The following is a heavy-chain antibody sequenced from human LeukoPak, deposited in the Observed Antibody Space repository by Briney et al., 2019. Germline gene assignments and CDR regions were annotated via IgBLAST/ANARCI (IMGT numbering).Heavy chain of an antibody. J-gene: IGHJ2*01. CDR1: GYTFTSYY. D-gene: IGHD2-8*01. V-gene: IGHV1-69*04. Sequence: SVKVSCKASGYTFTSYYMHWVRQAPGQGLEWMGRIIPILGIANYAQKFQGRVTITADKSTSTAYMELSSLRSEDTAVYYCARAGTDGGRRYFDLWGRGTLVTVSS. CDR2: IIPILGIA. CDR3: ARAGTDGGRRYFDL.